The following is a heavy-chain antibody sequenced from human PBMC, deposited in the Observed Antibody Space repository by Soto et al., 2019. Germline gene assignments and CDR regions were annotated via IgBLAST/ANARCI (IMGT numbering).Heavy chain of an antibody. D-gene: IGHD7-27*01. CDR2: IKQDGSEK. CDR3: ARAPNYYYDCGMDV. V-gene: IGHV3-7*01. Sequence: GSLRLSCAASGFTFTNYWMTWVSKDQGKGLEWVANIKQDGSEKYYVDSVKGRFTISRDNAKNSLYLQLNSLRAEDTAVYYCARAPNYYYDCGMDVWGQGTTVTVSS. J-gene: IGHJ6*02. CDR1: GFTFTNYW.